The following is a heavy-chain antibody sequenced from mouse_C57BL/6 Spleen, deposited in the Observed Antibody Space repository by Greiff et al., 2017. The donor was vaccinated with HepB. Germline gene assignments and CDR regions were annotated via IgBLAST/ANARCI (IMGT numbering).Heavy chain of an antibody. Sequence: EVKLMESGGGLVKPGGSLKLSCAASGFTFSDYGMHWVRQAPEKGLEWVAYISSGSSTIYYADTVKGRFTISRDNAKNTLFLQMTSLRSEDTAMYYCARGGWLLPNYYAMDYWGQGTSVTVSS. CDR3: ARGGWLLPNYYAMDY. CDR1: GFTFSDYG. V-gene: IGHV5-17*01. CDR2: ISSGSSTI. D-gene: IGHD2-3*01. J-gene: IGHJ4*01.